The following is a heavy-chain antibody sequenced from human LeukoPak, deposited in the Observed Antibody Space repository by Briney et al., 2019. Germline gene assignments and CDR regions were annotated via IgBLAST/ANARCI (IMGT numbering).Heavy chain of an antibody. V-gene: IGHV4-59*08. CDR2: IYHSGDT. CDR3: ARHNFARPFDY. Sequence: SETLSLTCTVSGGSISSSYWSWIRQPPGKGLEWIGYIYHSGDTNSNPSLKSRVTISMDTSKNQFSLKLSSVAAADTAVYYCARHNFARPFDYWGQGTLVTVSS. J-gene: IGHJ4*02. D-gene: IGHD6-6*01. CDR1: GGSISSSY.